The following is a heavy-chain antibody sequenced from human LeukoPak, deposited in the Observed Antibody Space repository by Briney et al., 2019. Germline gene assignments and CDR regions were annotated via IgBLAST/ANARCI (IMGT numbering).Heavy chain of an antibody. Sequence: ASVKVSCKASGYTFTGYYMHRVRQAPGQGLEWMGWISTYNGNTNYAQKLQGRVTMTTDTSTSTAYMELRGLRSDDTAVYYCAHSSWYLSGAYYYMDVWGKGTTVTISS. CDR1: GYTFTGYY. V-gene: IGHV1-18*04. D-gene: IGHD6-13*01. CDR2: ISTYNGNT. CDR3: AHSSWYLSGAYYYMDV. J-gene: IGHJ6*03.